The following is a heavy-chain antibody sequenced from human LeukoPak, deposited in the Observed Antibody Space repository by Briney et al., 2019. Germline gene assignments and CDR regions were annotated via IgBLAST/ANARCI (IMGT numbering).Heavy chain of an antibody. CDR2: IYPGDSDT. D-gene: IGHD3-9*01. J-gene: IGHJ3*02. CDR3: ARSNFDWFPSGPAAFDI. CDR1: GYSFTSYW. Sequence: WESLKISCKGSGYSFTSYWIGWVRQMPGKGLEWMGIIYPGDSDTRYSPSFQGQVTISADKSISTAYLQWSSLKASDTAMYYCARSNFDWFPSGPAAFDIWGQGTMVTVSS. V-gene: IGHV5-51*01.